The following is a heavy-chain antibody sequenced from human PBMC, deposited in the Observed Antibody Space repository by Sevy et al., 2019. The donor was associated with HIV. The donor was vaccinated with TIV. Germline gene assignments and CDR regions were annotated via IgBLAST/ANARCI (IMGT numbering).Heavy chain of an antibody. CDR1: GFTFSTYG. CDR3: ARDLEFYDYGDYGPAFMPDY. J-gene: IGHJ4*02. D-gene: IGHD4-17*01. CDR2: MWFDGSNT. V-gene: IGHV3-33*01. Sequence: GGSLRLSCAASGFTFSTYGMHWVRQAPGKGLEWVAVMWFDGSNTYYADSVKGRFTISRDIAKNTLHLQMNSLRADDTAVYYCARDLEFYDYGDYGPAFMPDYWGQGTLVTVSS.